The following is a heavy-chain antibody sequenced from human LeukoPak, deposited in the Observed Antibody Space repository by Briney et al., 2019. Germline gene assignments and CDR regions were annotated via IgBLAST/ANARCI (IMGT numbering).Heavy chain of an antibody. CDR1: GLTFTSYG. CDR2: ISYDGSDK. CDR3: ARTQYCGGDCGETRFDY. V-gene: IGHV3-33*01. Sequence: PGGSLRLSCAASGLTFTSYGMHWVRQAPGKGLEWVAVISYDGSDKYYADPVKGRFTISRDYSKNTLYLQMNSLRAEDTAVYYCARTQYCGGDCGETRFDYWGQGTLVTVSS. D-gene: IGHD2-21*02. J-gene: IGHJ4*02.